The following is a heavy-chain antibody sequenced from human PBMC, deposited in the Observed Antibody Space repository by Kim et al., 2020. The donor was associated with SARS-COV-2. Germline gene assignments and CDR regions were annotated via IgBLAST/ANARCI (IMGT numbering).Heavy chain of an antibody. D-gene: IGHD3-10*01. CDR1: GGSISSYY. Sequence: SETLSLTCTVSGGSISSYYWSWIRQPPGKGLEWIGYIYYSGSTNYNPSLKSRVTISVDTSKNQFSLKLSSVTAADTAVYYCARDHPQYYYGSGSYSERYYYYYGMDDWGQGTTVTVSS. J-gene: IGHJ6*02. CDR3: ARDHPQYYYGSGSYSERYYYYYGMDD. CDR2: IYYSGST. V-gene: IGHV4-59*13.